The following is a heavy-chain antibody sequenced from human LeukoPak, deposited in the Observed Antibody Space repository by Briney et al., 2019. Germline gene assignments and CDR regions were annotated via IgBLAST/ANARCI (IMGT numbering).Heavy chain of an antibody. J-gene: IGHJ4*02. CDR3: ATSWGSGNYFDY. CDR2: IYYSGST. CDR1: GGSISSSSYY. V-gene: IGHV4-39*01. Sequence: SETLSLTCTVSGGSISSSSYYWGWIRQPPGKGLEWIGSIYYSGSTYYNPSLKSRVTISVDTSKNQFSLKLSSVTAADTAVYYCATSWGSGNYFDYWGQGTQVTVSS. D-gene: IGHD3-10*01.